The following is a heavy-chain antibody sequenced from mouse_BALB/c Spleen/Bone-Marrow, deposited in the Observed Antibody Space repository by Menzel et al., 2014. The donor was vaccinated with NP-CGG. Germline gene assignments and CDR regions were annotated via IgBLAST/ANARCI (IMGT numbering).Heavy chain of an antibody. Sequence: QVQLQQSGAELAKPGASVKMSCKASGYTFTSYWMHWVKQRPGQGLEWIGYINPSTGYTEYNQKFKDKATLTADKSSSTAYMQLSSLTSEDSAVYYCARSYYGGAMDYWGQGTSVTVSS. CDR3: ARSYYGGAMDY. CDR1: GYTFTSYW. D-gene: IGHD2-10*01. J-gene: IGHJ4*01. CDR2: INPSTGYT. V-gene: IGHV1-7*01.